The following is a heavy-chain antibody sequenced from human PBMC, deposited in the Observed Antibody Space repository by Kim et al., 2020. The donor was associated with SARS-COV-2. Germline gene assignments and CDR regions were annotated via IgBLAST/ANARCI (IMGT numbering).Heavy chain of an antibody. CDR1: GFTFSSYE. CDR2: ISSSGSTI. J-gene: IGHJ6*02. Sequence: GGSLRLSCAASGFTFSSYEMNWVRQAPGKGLEWVSYISSSGSTIYYADSVKGRFTISRDNAKNSLYLQMNSLRAEDTAVYYCARRYYGSGISWGRYYYYGMDVWGQGTTVTVSS. CDR3: ARRYYGSGISWGRYYYYGMDV. V-gene: IGHV3-48*03. D-gene: IGHD3-10*01.